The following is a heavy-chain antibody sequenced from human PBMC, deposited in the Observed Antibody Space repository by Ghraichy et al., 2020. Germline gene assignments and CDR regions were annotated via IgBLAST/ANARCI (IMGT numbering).Heavy chain of an antibody. V-gene: IGHV1-3*01. CDR2: INAGNGNT. Sequence: ASVKVSCKASGYTFTSYAMHWVRQAPGQRLEWMGWINAGNGNTKYSQKFQGRVTITRDTSASTAYMELSSLRSEDTAVYYCARDLLSNYDILTGPLRWGQGTLVTVSS. CDR3: ARDLLSNYDILTGPLR. CDR1: GYTFTSYA. D-gene: IGHD3-9*01. J-gene: IGHJ4*02.